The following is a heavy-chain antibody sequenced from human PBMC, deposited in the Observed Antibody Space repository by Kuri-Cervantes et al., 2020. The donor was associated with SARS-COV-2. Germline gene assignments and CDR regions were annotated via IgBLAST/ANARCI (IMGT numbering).Heavy chain of an antibody. Sequence: GGSLRLSCAASGFTFSSYSMNWVRQAPGKGLEWVSSISSSSSYIYYADSVKGRFTISRDNAKNSLYLQMNSLRAEDTAVYCCARGREANQLPPGYWGQGTLVTVSS. CDR1: GFTFSSYS. J-gene: IGHJ4*02. D-gene: IGHD2-2*01. V-gene: IGHV3-21*01. CDR3: ARGREANQLPPGY. CDR2: ISSSSSYI.